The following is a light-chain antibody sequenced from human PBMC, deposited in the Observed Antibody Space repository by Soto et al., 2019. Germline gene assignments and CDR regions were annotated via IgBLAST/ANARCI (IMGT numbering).Light chain of an antibody. CDR3: QQYFNTPLT. J-gene: IGKJ1*01. CDR1: QSVLNTSKNQSS. CDR2: WAS. Sequence: DVVMTQSPDSLAVSLGERATINCKSSQSVLNTSKNQSSLAWYQHKPGQPPKLLIYWASTRKYGVPDRFSGSGSGIDFTLTISSLQAEDVAVYFCQQYFNTPLTFGQGTKVEVK. V-gene: IGKV4-1*01.